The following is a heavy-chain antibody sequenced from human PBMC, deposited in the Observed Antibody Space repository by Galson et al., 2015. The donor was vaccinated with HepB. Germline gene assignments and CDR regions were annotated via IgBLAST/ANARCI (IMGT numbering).Heavy chain of an antibody. CDR3: AKDLYYGSGSYYYGMDV. CDR1: GFTFDDYT. J-gene: IGHJ6*02. Sequence: SLRLSCAASGFTFDDYTMHWVRQAPGKGLEWVSLISWDGGSTYYAGSVKGRFTISRDNSKNSLYLQMNSLRTEDTALYYCAKDLYYGSGSYYYGMDVWGQGTTVTVSS. CDR2: ISWDGGST. D-gene: IGHD3-10*01. V-gene: IGHV3-43*01.